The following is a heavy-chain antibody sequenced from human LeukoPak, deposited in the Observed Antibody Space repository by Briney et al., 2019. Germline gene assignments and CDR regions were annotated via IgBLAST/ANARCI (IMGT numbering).Heavy chain of an antibody. CDR2: ISSSSSYI. J-gene: IGHJ6*02. D-gene: IGHD4-17*01. Sequence: GASLRLSCAASGFTFSSYSMNWVRQAPGKGLEWVSSISSSSSYIYYADSVKGRFTISRHNAKNPLYLQMNSLRAEDTAVYYCARTTVTPFYGMDVWGQGTTVTVSS. CDR1: GFTFSSYS. CDR3: ARTTVTPFYGMDV. V-gene: IGHV3-21*01.